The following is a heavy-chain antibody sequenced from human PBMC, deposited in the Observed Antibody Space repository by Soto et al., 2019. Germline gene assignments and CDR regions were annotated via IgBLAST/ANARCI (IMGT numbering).Heavy chain of an antibody. CDR3: AREVVETSSLWLDP. J-gene: IGHJ5*02. V-gene: IGHV1-8*01. Sequence: ASVKVSCKASGYTFTNNDINWVRQAPGQGLEWIGWMSTNTNTTDSAEVFEGRVSLTWDTSISTAYMQLNSLKIDDTAVYYCAREVVETSSLWLDPWGQGTLVTVSS. CDR2: MSTNTNTT. D-gene: IGHD6-6*01. CDR1: GYTFTNND.